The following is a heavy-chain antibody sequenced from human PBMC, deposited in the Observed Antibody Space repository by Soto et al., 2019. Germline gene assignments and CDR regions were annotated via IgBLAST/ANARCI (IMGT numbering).Heavy chain of an antibody. J-gene: IGHJ6*02. CDR2: IYYSGST. D-gene: IGHD3-3*01. V-gene: IGHV4-39*01. CDR1: GGSISSSSYY. CDR3: ARHPRAITIFGVVIIPTGMDV. Sequence: TLSLTCTVSGGSISSSSYYWGWIRQPPGKGLERIGSIYYSGSTYYNPSLKSRVTISVDTSKNQFSLKLSSVTAADTAVYYCARHPRAITIFGVVIIPTGMDVWGQGTTVTVSS.